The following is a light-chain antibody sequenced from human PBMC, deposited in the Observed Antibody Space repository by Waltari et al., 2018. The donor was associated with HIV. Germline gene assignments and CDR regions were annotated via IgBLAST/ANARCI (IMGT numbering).Light chain of an antibody. V-gene: IGLV2-11*01. Sequence: QSALTQPRSVSGSPGQSVPIPCSGTSSDSAVSYYVSWYQQHPGKAPQIIIYDVTKRPSGVPDRFSGSKSGNTASLTISGLQAEDEADYYCCSYAGSKTHNVAFGGGTRLTVL. CDR3: CSYAGSKTHNVA. CDR1: SSDSAVSYY. J-gene: IGLJ2*01. CDR2: DVT.